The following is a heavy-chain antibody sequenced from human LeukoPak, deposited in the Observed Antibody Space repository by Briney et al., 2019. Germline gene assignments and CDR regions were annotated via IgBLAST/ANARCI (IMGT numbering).Heavy chain of an antibody. CDR2: INTYNGNT. CDR3: ARGASGTYYIADSHYYNVDV. Sequence: ASVKVSCKASGYTFINYGVNWLRQAPGQGLEWMGWINTYNGNTNHAHKFQGRVSMTTDTSTNTAYMELWSLSSDDTAIYYCARGASGTYYIADSHYYNVDVWGQGTTVTVS. D-gene: IGHD3-10*01. V-gene: IGHV1-18*01. J-gene: IGHJ6*02. CDR1: GYTFINYG.